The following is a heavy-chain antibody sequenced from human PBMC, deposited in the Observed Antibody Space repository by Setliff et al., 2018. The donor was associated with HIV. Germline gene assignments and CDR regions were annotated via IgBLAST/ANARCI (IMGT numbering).Heavy chain of an antibody. CDR1: GGSIYNFY. Sequence: SETLSLTCSVSGGSIYNFYWSWIRQSPGKGLEWIGYIYSTGSTNYNPSLKSRVTLSVDTSKHQFSLKLSSVTAADTAVYYCARVQMAYAAFDVWGQGTMVTVSS. CDR2: IYSTGST. D-gene: IGHD4-17*01. CDR3: ARVQMAYAAFDV. V-gene: IGHV4-4*09. J-gene: IGHJ3*01.